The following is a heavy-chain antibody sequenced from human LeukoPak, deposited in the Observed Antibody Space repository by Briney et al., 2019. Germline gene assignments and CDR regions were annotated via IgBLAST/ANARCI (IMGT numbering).Heavy chain of an antibody. CDR1: GGSISSYY. Sequence: NPSETLSLTCTVSGGSISSYYWSWIRQPPGKGLEWIGYIYYSGSTNYNPSLKSRVTISVDTSKNQFSLKLSSVTAADTAVYYCARVYTYGALDYWGQGTLVTVSS. CDR3: ARVYTYGALDY. D-gene: IGHD4-17*01. CDR2: IYYSGST. J-gene: IGHJ4*02. V-gene: IGHV4-59*01.